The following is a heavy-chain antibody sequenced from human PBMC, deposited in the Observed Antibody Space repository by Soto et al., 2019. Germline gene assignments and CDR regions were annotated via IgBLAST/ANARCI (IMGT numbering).Heavy chain of an antibody. CDR3: ATRPLLPGAT. CDR2: IYSGGST. D-gene: IGHD3-22*01. J-gene: IGHJ3*01. CDR1: GFTFSSND. Sequence: EVQLVESGGGLIQPGGSLRLSCAASGFTFSSNDMNWVRQAPGKGLEWVSLIYSGGSTYYADSVKGRFTISRDNSKNTLYLQMSSLRAEDTAVYYCATRPLLPGATRGQGTMVTFSS. V-gene: IGHV3-53*01.